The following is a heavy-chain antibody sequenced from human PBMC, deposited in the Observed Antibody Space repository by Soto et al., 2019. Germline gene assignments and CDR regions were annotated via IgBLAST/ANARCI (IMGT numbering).Heavy chain of an antibody. D-gene: IGHD3-16*01. V-gene: IGHV3-23*01. CDR1: GFTFSSYA. Sequence: LRLSCAASGFTFSSYAMSWVRQAPGKGLEWVSAISGSGGSTYYADSVKGRFTISRDNSKNTLYLQMNSLRAEDTAVYYCAKERYYDYVWGSISGGQLGYWGQGTLVTV. J-gene: IGHJ4*02. CDR2: ISGSGGST. CDR3: AKERYYDYVWGSISGGQLGY.